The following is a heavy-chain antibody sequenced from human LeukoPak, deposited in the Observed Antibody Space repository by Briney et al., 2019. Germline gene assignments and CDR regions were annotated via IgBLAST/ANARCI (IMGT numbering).Heavy chain of an antibody. J-gene: IGHJ3*02. D-gene: IGHD6-13*01. V-gene: IGHV4-34*01. CDR1: GGSFSGYY. CDR2: INHSGST. Sequence: PSETLSLTCAVYGGSFSGYYWSWIRQPPGKGLEWIGEINHSGSTNYNPSLKSRVTISVDTSKNQFSLKLSSVTAADTAVYYCARDRSVRYSSSWYLGSDAFDIWGQGTMVTVSS. CDR3: ARDRSVRYSSSWYLGSDAFDI.